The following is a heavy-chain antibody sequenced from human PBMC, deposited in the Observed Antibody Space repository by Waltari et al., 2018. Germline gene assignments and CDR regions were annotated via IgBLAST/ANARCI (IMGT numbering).Heavy chain of an antibody. CDR1: GGTFSSYA. Sequence: QVQLVQSGTEVKKPGSSVKVSCKASGGTFSSYAISWVRQAPGQGLEWRGGIIPIFVTANYAQKFQGRVTITADESTSTAYMELSSLRSEDTAVYYCARERDGYNPLFDYWGQGTLVTVSS. J-gene: IGHJ4*02. D-gene: IGHD5-12*01. V-gene: IGHV1-69*12. CDR2: IIPIFVTA. CDR3: ARERDGYNPLFDY.